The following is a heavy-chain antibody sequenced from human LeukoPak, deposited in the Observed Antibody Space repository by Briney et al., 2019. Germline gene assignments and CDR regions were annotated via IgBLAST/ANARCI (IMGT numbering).Heavy chain of an antibody. V-gene: IGHV4-39*01. CDR2: IYYSGST. CDR1: GGSISSSSYY. J-gene: IGHJ4*02. Sequence: PSETLSLTCTVSGGSISSSSYYWGWIRQPPGKGLEWIGSIYYSGSTYYNPSLKSRVTISVDTSKNQFSLKLSSVTAAETAVYYCARHAAWDIPRPGNWGQGTLVTVSS. D-gene: IGHD2-15*01. CDR3: ARHAAWDIPRPGN.